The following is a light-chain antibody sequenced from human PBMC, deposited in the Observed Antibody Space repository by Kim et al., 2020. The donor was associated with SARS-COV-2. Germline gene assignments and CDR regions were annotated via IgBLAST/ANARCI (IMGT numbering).Light chain of an antibody. V-gene: IGLV4-60*03. Sequence: QPVLSQSSSLSASLGSSVKLTCTLNSGLSTYTVAWHQQQPGKAPRFLMKLEGGGDYHRGTEIPTRFSGSSSGPDRFLIISNVQSEDEADYYCETWDKYSWVFGGGTQLTVL. CDR2: LEGGGDY. J-gene: IGLJ3*02. CDR3: ETWDKYSWV. CDR1: SGLSTYT.